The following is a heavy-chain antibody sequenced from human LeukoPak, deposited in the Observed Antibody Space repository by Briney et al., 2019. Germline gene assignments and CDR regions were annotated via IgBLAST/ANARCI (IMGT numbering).Heavy chain of an antibody. Sequence: PSETLSLTCAVYGGSFSGYYWSWIRQPPGKGLEWIGEINHSGSTNYNPSLKSRVTISVDTSKNQFSLKLSSVTAADTAVYYCARGKIVGTFHPWGQGTLVTVSS. V-gene: IGHV4-34*01. CDR2: INHSGST. D-gene: IGHD1-26*01. CDR3: ARGKIVGTFHP. J-gene: IGHJ5*02. CDR1: GGSFSGYY.